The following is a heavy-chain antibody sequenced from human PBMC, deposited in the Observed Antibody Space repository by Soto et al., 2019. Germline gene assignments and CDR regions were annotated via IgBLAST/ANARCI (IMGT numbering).Heavy chain of an antibody. J-gene: IGHJ5*02. CDR1: GYTFSSYA. D-gene: IGHD3-10*01. CDR2: INAGYGNT. Sequence: ASVKVSCKASGYTFSSYAMHWVRQAPGQRLEWMGWINAGYGNTKSSQKFQDRVTISRDTSASTAYMELSSLRSEDTAVYYCARDGRINPKYYYGSGKRFDPWGQGTLVTVSS. V-gene: IGHV1-3*01. CDR3: ARDGRINPKYYYGSGKRFDP.